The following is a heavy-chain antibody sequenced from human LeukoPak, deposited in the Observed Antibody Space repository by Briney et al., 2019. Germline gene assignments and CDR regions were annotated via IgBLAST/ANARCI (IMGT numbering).Heavy chain of an antibody. J-gene: IGHJ4*02. CDR2: ISSSGSTI. CDR1: GFTFSDYY. V-gene: IGHV3-11*01. D-gene: IGHD5-12*01. CDR3: AKDSNTGGYSFDS. Sequence: GGSLRLSCAASGFTFSDYYMSWIRQAPGKGLEWVSYISSSGSTIYYADSVKGRFTISRDNSKHSLSLEMNSLRTEDTALYYCAKDSNTGGYSFDSWGQGTLVTVSS.